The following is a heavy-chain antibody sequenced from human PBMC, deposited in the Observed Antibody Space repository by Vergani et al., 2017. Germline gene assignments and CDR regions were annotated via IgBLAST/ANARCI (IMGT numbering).Heavy chain of an antibody. CDR3: AHFLVTYDAFDI. J-gene: IGHJ3*02. CDR2: IYWDDDK. D-gene: IGHD1-14*01. CDR1: GFSLSTSGVG. Sequence: QITLKESGPTLVKPTQTLTLTCTFSGFSLSTSGVGVGWIRQPPGKALEWLAVIYWDDDKRYSPSLKSRLTITKDTSKNQVVLTMTNMDPVDTATYYCAHFLVTYDAFDIWGQGTMVTVSS. V-gene: IGHV2-5*02.